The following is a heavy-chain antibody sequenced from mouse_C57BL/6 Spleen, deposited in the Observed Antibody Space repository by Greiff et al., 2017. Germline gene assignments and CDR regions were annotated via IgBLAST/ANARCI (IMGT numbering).Heavy chain of an antibody. D-gene: IGHD2-3*01. CDR1: GYAFSSYW. CDR3: SIYEGYYSAMDY. V-gene: IGHV1-80*01. Sequence: QVQLQQSGAELVKPGASVKISCKASGYAFSSYWMNWVKQRPGKGLEWIGQIYPGDGDTNYNGKFKGKATLTADKSSSTAYMQLSSLTSEDSAVYFCSIYEGYYSAMDYWGQGTSVTVSS. J-gene: IGHJ4*01. CDR2: IYPGDGDT.